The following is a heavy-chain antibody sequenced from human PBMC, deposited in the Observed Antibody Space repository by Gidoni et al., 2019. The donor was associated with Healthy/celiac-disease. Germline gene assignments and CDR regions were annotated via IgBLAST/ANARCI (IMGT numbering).Heavy chain of an antibody. CDR1: GYTFTSYG. J-gene: IGHJ6*03. Sequence: QVQLVQSGAEVKKPGASVKVSCKASGYTFTSYGISWVRQAPGQGLEWMGWISAYNGNTNYAQKLQGRVTMTTDTSTSTAYMELRSLRSDDTAVYYCARGRNYYDSSGYYYARASYYYYYMDVWGKGTTVTVSS. CDR2: ISAYNGNT. V-gene: IGHV1-18*01. D-gene: IGHD3-22*01. CDR3: ARGRNYYDSSGYYYARASYYYYYMDV.